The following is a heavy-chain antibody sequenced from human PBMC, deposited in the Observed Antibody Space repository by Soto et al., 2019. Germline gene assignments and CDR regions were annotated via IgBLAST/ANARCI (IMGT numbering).Heavy chain of an antibody. J-gene: IGHJ3*02. CDR1: GYTFTSYG. Sequence: ASVKVSCKASGYTFTSYGISWVRQAPGQGLEWMGWISAYTGNTNYAQKLQGRVTMTTDTSTSTAYMELRSLGSDDTAVYYCARDQAPTDIVLLVNAHNTFDIWGQGTMVTV. V-gene: IGHV1-18*01. CDR3: ARDQAPTDIVLLVNAHNTFDI. D-gene: IGHD2-8*01. CDR2: ISAYTGNT.